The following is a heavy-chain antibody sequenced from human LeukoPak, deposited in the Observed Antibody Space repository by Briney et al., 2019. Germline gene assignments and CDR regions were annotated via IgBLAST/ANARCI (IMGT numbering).Heavy chain of an antibody. V-gene: IGHV1-3*01. Sequence: ASVKVSCKASGYTFTSYAMHWVRQAPGQRLEWMGWINAGNGNTKYSQKFQGRVTITGDTSASTAYMELSSLRSEDTAVYYCARDPTQWLVFRTFEVKGYYFDYWGQGTLVTVSS. CDR2: INAGNGNT. CDR1: GYTFTSYA. CDR3: ARDPTQWLVFRTFEVKGYYFDY. D-gene: IGHD6-19*01. J-gene: IGHJ4*02.